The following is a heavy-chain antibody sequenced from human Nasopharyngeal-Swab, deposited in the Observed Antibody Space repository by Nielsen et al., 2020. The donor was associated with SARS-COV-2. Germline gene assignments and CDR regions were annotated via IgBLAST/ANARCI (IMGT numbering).Heavy chain of an antibody. V-gene: IGHV3-30*18. CDR2: ISYDGSNK. J-gene: IGHJ6*02. D-gene: IGHD1-1*01. Sequence: GESLKISCAAFGFTFSSYGMHWVRQAPGKGLEWVAVISYDGSNKYYADSVKGRFTISRDNSKNTLYLQMNSLRAEDTAVYYCAKQTSGRGYYYYYGMDVWGQGTTVTVSS. CDR1: GFTFSSYG. CDR3: AKQTSGRGYYYYYGMDV.